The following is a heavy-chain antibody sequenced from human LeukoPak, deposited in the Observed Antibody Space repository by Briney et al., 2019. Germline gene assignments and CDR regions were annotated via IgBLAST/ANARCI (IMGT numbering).Heavy chain of an antibody. Sequence: QTGGSLRLSCAASGFTFSSYWMSWVRQAPGKGLEWVANIKQDGSEKYYVDSVKGRFTISRDNAKNSLYLQMNSLRAEDTAVYYCVSRDPIRVGATDDYWGQGTLVTVSS. V-gene: IGHV3-7*01. CDR3: VSRDPIRVGATDDY. CDR1: GFTFSSYW. J-gene: IGHJ4*02. D-gene: IGHD1-26*01. CDR2: IKQDGSEK.